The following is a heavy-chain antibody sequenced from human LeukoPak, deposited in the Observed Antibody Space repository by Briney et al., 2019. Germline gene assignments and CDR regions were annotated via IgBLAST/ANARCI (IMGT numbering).Heavy chain of an antibody. Sequence: ASVKVSCKVSGYTLTELSMHWVRQAPGKGLEWMGGFDPEDGETIYAQKFQGRVTMTEDTSTDTAYMELSSLRSEDTAVYYCATASSMVRGVIIETPFGYWGQGTLVTVSS. J-gene: IGHJ4*02. V-gene: IGHV1-24*01. CDR1: GYTLTELS. D-gene: IGHD3-10*01. CDR3: ATASSMVRGVIIETPFGY. CDR2: FDPEDGET.